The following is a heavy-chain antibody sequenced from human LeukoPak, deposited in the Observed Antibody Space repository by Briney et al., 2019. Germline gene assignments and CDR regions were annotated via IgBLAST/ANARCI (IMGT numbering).Heavy chain of an antibody. CDR2: IYYSGSP. CDR1: GDSISSSRYH. Sequence: SETLSLTCTVSGDSISSSRYHWGWIRQPPGKGLEWIGTIYYSGSPYYNPSLKSRVTMAVDSSKNQFSLKLSSVAAADTAVYYCARQDYYGSGSYSNWAQGPRVTVSS. J-gene: IGHJ4*02. V-gene: IGHV4-39*01. D-gene: IGHD3-10*01. CDR3: ARQDYYGSGSYSN.